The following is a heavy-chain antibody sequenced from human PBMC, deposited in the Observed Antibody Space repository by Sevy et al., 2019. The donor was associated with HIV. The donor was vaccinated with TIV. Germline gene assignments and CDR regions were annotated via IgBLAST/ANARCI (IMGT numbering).Heavy chain of an antibody. Sequence: GGSLRLSCVDSGFTFSNYWMTWVRQAPGKGLEWVAKIKPDGSETHYVDSVKGRFTISRDNAKKSLYLQKNSLRAEDTAVYYCARDTPNHYYASSGAPLGWWFDPWGQGTLVTVSS. V-gene: IGHV3-7*01. D-gene: IGHD3-22*01. CDR1: GFTFSNYW. CDR2: IKPDGSET. J-gene: IGHJ5*02. CDR3: ARDTPNHYYASSGAPLGWWFDP.